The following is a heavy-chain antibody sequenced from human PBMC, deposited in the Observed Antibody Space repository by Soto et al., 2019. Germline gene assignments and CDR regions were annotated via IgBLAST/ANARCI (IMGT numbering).Heavy chain of an antibody. CDR1: GFTFSSSW. D-gene: IGHD3-10*01. J-gene: IGHJ5*02. V-gene: IGHV3-74*01. CDR3: AREGLGRYWFDT. Sequence: EGQLEESGGALVQPGGSLRLSCAASGFTFSSSWMHWVRQVPGGGLVWISRIKYDGSTTNYAASVQGRFTISRDNADNTVYLQMNSLRADDTAVYYCAREGLGRYWFDTWGQGTLVTVYS. CDR2: IKYDGSTT.